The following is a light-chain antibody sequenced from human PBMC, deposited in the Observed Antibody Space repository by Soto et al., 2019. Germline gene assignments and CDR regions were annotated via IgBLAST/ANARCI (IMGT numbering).Light chain of an antibody. Sequence: EIVLTQSPGTLSLSPGERATLSCRASQSVSSYLAWYQQKPAQAPRLLIYDASNRATGIPARFSGSGSGTDFTLTISSLEPEDFAVYYCQQRSNWPLTFGGGTKVEIK. V-gene: IGKV3-11*01. J-gene: IGKJ4*01. CDR1: QSVSSY. CDR2: DAS. CDR3: QQRSNWPLT.